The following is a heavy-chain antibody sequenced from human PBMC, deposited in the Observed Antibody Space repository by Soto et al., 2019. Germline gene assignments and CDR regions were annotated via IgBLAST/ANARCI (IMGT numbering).Heavy chain of an antibody. CDR2: INHSGST. V-gene: IGHV4-34*01. D-gene: IGHD6-6*01. CDR3: ARVYSSSGPAYYFDY. Sequence: QVQLQQWGAGLLKPSETLSLTCAVYGGSFSGYYWSWIRQPPGKGLEWIGEINHSGSTNYNPSRKSRVTISVDTSKNQFPLKLSSVTAADTAVYYCARVYSSSGPAYYFDYWGQGTLVTVSS. CDR1: GGSFSGYY. J-gene: IGHJ4*02.